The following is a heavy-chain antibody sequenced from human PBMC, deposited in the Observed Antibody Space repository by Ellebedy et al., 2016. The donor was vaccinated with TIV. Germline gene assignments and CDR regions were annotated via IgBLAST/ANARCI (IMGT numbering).Heavy chain of an antibody. CDR1: EFTLSTYW. D-gene: IGHD6-25*01. Sequence: GESLKISCAASEFTLSTYWMNWVRQAPGKGLEWVASMRQDGREEYFVDSVKGRFTISRDNTKNSLYLQMNSLRAEDTAVYFCAGENGYYFDYWGQGTLVIVSS. CDR3: AGENGYYFDY. J-gene: IGHJ4*02. V-gene: IGHV3-7*01. CDR2: MRQDGREE.